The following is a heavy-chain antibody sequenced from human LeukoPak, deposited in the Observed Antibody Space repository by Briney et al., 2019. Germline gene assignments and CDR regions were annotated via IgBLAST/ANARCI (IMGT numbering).Heavy chain of an antibody. V-gene: IGHV4-61*01. CDR1: GGSISTSNYY. J-gene: IGHJ6*03. D-gene: IGHD2-2*01. CDR3: ARGVVGTSSYYYYYYMDV. Sequence: PSETLSLTCTVSGGSISTSNYYWRWIRQPPGKGLEWIGYIYYSGSTNYNPSLKSRVTISVDTSKNQFSLKLSSVTAADTAVYYCARGVVGTSSYYYYYYMDVWGKGTTVTVSS. CDR2: IYYSGST.